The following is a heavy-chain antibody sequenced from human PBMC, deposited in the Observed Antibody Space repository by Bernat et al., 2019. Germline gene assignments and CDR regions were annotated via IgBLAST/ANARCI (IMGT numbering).Heavy chain of an antibody. V-gene: IGHV3-9*01. D-gene: IGHD6-13*01. Sequence: EVQLVESGGGLVQPGRSLRLSCAASGFTFDDYAMHWVRQAPGKGLEWVSGISWNSGSIGYADSVKGRFTISRDNAKNSLYLQMNSLIAEDTALYYCAKGFHPHIAAANLDWGQGTLVTVSS. J-gene: IGHJ4*02. CDR3: AKGFHPHIAAANLD. CDR2: ISWNSGSI. CDR1: GFTFDDYA.